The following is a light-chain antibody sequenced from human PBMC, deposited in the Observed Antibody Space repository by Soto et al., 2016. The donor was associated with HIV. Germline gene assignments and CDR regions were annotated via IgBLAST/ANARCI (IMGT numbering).Light chain of an antibody. CDR2: DDS. CDR3: QVWHSSSDHWV. V-gene: IGLV3-21*02. J-gene: IGLJ3*02. CDR1: NIGTYS. Sequence: SYVLTQPPSVSVAPGQTATITCGGDNIGTYSVHWYQQRPGQAPVVVVYDDSDRPSGIPERFSGSNSGNTATLTISRVEAGDEADYYCQVWHSSSDHWVFGGGTKLTVL.